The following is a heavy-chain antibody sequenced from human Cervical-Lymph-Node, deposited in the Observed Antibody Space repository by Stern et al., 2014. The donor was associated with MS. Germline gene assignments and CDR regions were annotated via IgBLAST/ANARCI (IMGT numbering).Heavy chain of an antibody. CDR3: ARDCGSGSCYQTQYYYGVDV. Sequence: EVQLVQSGGGLVQPGGSLRLSCAGSGFSLSSYWMSWVRQAPGKGPELVATIKQAGSERYYVDSGKGRFTISRDNSKNSVFLQMNSLRVDDTSVYYCARDCGSGSCYQTQYYYGVDVWGQGTTVIVSS. CDR1: GFSLSSYW. D-gene: IGHD2-15*01. V-gene: IGHV3-7*01. CDR2: IKQAGSER. J-gene: IGHJ6*02.